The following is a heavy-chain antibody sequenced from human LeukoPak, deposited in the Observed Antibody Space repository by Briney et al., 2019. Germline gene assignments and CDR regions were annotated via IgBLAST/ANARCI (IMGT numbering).Heavy chain of an antibody. Sequence: GGSLRLSCAASGFTFSSNHMNWVRQAPGKGLEWISYINTGSSTLYYADSVKGRFTTSRDNAKNSLYLQMNSLRAEDTAVYYCAKSYYGGWGQGTLVTVSS. CDR2: INTGSSTL. CDR3: AKSYYGG. J-gene: IGHJ4*02. CDR1: GFTFSSNH. V-gene: IGHV3-48*04. D-gene: IGHD3-10*01.